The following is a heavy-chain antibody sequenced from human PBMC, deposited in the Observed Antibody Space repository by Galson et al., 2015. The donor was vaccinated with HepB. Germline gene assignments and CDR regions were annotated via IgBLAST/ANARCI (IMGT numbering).Heavy chain of an antibody. CDR1: GYTFTSYG. J-gene: IGHJ6*02. CDR2: ISAYNGNT. Sequence: SVKVSCKASGYTFTSYGISWVRQAPGQGLEWMGWISAYNGNTNYAQKLQGRVTMTTDTSTSTAYMELRSLRSDDAAVYYCARRVNGYYLSRYGMDVWGQGTTVTVSS. D-gene: IGHD3-9*01. CDR3: ARRVNGYYLSRYGMDV. V-gene: IGHV1-18*01.